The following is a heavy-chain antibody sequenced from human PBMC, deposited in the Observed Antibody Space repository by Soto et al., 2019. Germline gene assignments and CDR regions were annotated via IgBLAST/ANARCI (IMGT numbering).Heavy chain of an antibody. Sequence: EVQLVESGGGLIQPGGSLRLSCAASGFSVSNNYMSWVRQAPGKGLEWVSVIYSGGSTYYADSVKGRFIISRDNSKNTLYLQMNGGRAGDAAVYWWGRATYTGAWFDPGGGGTRVTVSS. CDR1: GFSVSNNY. CDR3: GRATYTGAWFDP. J-gene: IGHJ5*02. V-gene: IGHV3-53*01. CDR2: IYSGGST. D-gene: IGHD2-2*02.